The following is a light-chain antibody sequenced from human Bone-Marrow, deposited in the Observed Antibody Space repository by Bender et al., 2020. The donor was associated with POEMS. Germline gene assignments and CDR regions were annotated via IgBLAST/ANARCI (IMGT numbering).Light chain of an antibody. Sequence: QSALTQPASVSGSPGQSITISCTGTSTDVGGYNSVSWYQQHPGKAPKLVIFDVFDRPSGVSDRFSGSKSGNTASLSISGLQAEDEGEYYCCAFRSGFTMVFGGGTKVTVL. J-gene: IGLJ2*01. CDR1: STDVGGYNS. V-gene: IGLV2-14*01. CDR2: DVF. CDR3: CAFRSGFTMV.